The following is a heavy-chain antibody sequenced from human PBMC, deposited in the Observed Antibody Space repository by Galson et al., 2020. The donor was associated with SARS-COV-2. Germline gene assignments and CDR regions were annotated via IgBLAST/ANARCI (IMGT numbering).Heavy chain of an antibody. J-gene: IGHJ4*02. D-gene: IGHD6-19*01. CDR1: VGSISSNSYY. CDR2: IQYSGST. CDR3: ARDDSFPWLVSY. Sequence: SETLSLTCAVSVGSISSNSYYWGWIRQPPGKGLEWNGSIQYSGSTYYNSSLKSRVTISLDTSKNQFSLNVSSVTAADTAVYYCARDDSFPWLVSYWGQGILVTVSS. V-gene: IGHV4-39*07.